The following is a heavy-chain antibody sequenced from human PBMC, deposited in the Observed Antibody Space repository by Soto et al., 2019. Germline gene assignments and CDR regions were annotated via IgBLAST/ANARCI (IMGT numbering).Heavy chain of an antibody. Sequence: ASVKVSCKASGYTFTGYYMHWVRQAPGQGLEWMGWINPNSGGTNYAQKFQGWVTMTRDTSISTAYMELSRLRSDDTAVYYFAREVMTTVTYYYYYGMDVWGQGTTVTVSS. CDR3: AREVMTTVTYYYYYGMDV. CDR1: GYTFTGYY. D-gene: IGHD4-17*01. J-gene: IGHJ6*02. V-gene: IGHV1-2*04. CDR2: INPNSGGT.